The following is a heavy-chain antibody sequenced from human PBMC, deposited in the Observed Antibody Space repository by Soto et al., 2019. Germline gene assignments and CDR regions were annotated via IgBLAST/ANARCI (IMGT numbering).Heavy chain of an antibody. D-gene: IGHD7-27*01. V-gene: IGHV3-23*01. Sequence: LXLSCVVSVCPFGANSMSWVRQAPGKGLECVSGLSNTGRRTSYADSVKGRFNISRDNSENTVYLQMNSLRVEDTAVYYCAKRRGDGYFDLWGRGTLVTVSS. CDR1: VCPFGANS. CDR2: LSNTGRRT. CDR3: AKRRGDGYFDL. J-gene: IGHJ2*01.